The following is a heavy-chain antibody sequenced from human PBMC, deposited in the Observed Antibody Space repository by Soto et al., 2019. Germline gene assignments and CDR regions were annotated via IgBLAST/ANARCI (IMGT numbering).Heavy chain of an antibody. D-gene: IGHD3-9*01. CDR1: GFTFSSYG. J-gene: IGHJ4*02. Sequence: QVQLVESEGGVVQPGRSLRLSCAASGFTFSSYGMHWVRQAPGKGLEWVAVIWYDGSNKYYADSVKGRFTISRDNSKNTLYLQMNSLRAEDTAVYYCARDILRYFDWLSFQGFDYWGQGTLVTVSS. CDR3: ARDILRYFDWLSFQGFDY. CDR2: IWYDGSNK. V-gene: IGHV3-33*01.